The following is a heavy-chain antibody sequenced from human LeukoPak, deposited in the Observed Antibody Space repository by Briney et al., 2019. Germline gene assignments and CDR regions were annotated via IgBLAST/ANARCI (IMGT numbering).Heavy chain of an antibody. D-gene: IGHD1-26*01. V-gene: IGHV4-39*07. CDR1: GGSISSSSYY. Sequence: SETLSLTCTVSGGSISSSSYYWGWIRQPPGKGLEWIGSIYYSGSTYYNPSLKSRVTISVDKSKNQFSLKLSSVTAADTAVYYCARAASYGAYYFDYWGQGTLVTVSS. CDR3: ARAASYGAYYFDY. J-gene: IGHJ4*02. CDR2: IYYSGST.